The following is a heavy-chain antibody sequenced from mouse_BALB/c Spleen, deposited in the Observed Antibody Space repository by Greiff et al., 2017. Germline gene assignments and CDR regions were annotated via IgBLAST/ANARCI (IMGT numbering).Heavy chain of an antibody. CDR2: IYPGNSDT. Sequence: VQLQQSGTVLARPGASVKMSCKASGYTFTSYWMHWVKQRPGQGLEWIGAIYPGNSDTSYNQKFKGQAKLTAGTSTSTAYMELSSLTNEDSAVYYGTRGAYYYGSSHQRGFDYWGQGTTLTVSS. CDR1: GYTFTSYW. V-gene: IGHV1-5*01. J-gene: IGHJ2*01. CDR3: TRGAYYYGSSHQRGFDY. D-gene: IGHD1-1*01.